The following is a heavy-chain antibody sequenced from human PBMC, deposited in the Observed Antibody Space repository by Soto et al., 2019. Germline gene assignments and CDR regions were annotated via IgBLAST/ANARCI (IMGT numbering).Heavy chain of an antibody. V-gene: IGHV3-30*03. CDR2: ISYDGSEK. CDR3: ATGAVTSSLYYFDY. CDR1: GFTFSSYG. J-gene: IGHJ4*02. D-gene: IGHD4-17*01. Sequence: QVQLVESGGGVVQPGRSLRLSCAASGFTFSSYGMHWVRQAPGKGLEWVAIISYDGSEKYYAGSVKGRFTISRDNSKNALYLQMNSLSAEDTVVYCCATGAVTSSLYYFDYWGQGTLVTVSS.